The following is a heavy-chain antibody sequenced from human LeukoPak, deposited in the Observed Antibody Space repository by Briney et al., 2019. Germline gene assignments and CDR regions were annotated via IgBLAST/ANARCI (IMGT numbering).Heavy chain of an antibody. D-gene: IGHD6-13*01. Sequence: EASVKVSCKTSGYTFTTYAISWVRQAPGQGLEWMGWISAYNGNTNYAQKLQGRVTMTTDTSTSTAYMELRSLRSDDTAVYYCARDRDNSGVAAADYWGQGTLVTVSS. CDR1: GYTFTTYA. J-gene: IGHJ4*02. V-gene: IGHV1-18*01. CDR3: ARDRDNSGVAAADY. CDR2: ISAYNGNT.